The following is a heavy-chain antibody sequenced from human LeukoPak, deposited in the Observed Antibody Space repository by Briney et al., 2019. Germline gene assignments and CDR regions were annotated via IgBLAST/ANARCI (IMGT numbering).Heavy chain of an antibody. Sequence: GESLKISCKCSGYSFTSNWIGWVRKMPGKGLGWMGIIYPGDSDTRYSPFCQGQVTISADKSISPAYLQWSSPKASDTAMYYCARLRGGGDSSADYWGQGTLVTVSS. D-gene: IGHD2-21*02. CDR1: GYSFTSNW. J-gene: IGHJ4*02. V-gene: IGHV5-51*01. CDR3: ARLRGGGDSSADY. CDR2: IYPGDSDT.